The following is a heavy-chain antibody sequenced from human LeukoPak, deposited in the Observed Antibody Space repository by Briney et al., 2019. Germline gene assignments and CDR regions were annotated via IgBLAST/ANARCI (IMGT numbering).Heavy chain of an antibody. D-gene: IGHD6-6*01. CDR1: GFNFSSYL. CDR2: INQDGSEK. Sequence: GGSLRLSCGASGFNFSSYLMSLVRQAPGKGLEWVANINQDGSEKYYVDSVKGRFTISRDNAKNSLYLQMNSLRADDTAVYYCANEGAYTSSSPTGYWGQGTLVTVSS. J-gene: IGHJ4*02. V-gene: IGHV3-7*01. CDR3: ANEGAYTSSSPTGY.